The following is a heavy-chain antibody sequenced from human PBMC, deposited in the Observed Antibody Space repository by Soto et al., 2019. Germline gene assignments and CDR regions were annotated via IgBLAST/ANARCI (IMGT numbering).Heavy chain of an antibody. CDR2: GST. Sequence: GSTYYNPSLKSRVTISVDTSKNQFSLKLSSVPAAATAVYYCARGGSGGGPRYTWFDPWGQGTLVTVSS. D-gene: IGHD2-15*01. J-gene: IGHJ5*02. V-gene: IGHV4-31*02. CDR3: ARGGSGGGPRYTWFDP.